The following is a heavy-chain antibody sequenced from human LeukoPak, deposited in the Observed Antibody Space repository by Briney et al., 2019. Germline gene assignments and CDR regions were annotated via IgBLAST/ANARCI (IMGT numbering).Heavy chain of an antibody. J-gene: IGHJ5*02. CDR2: IRSKANSYAT. Sequence: PGGSLRLSCAASGFTFSGSAMHWVRQASGKGLEWVGRIRSKANSYATAYAASVKGRFTISRDDSKNTAYLQMNSLKTEDTAVYYCTRVVPAAIPPFWFDPWGQGTLVTVSS. D-gene: IGHD2-2*02. CDR1: GFTFSGSA. V-gene: IGHV3-73*01. CDR3: TRVVPAAIPPFWFDP.